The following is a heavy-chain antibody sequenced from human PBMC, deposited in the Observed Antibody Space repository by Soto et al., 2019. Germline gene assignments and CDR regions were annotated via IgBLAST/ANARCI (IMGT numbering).Heavy chain of an antibody. CDR3: ARGEGSGSNALGH. Sequence: EGLLEESGGGFVQPGGSLRLSCSASLFTVSNNYMTWVRQAPGKGLEWVSVIQDGGSISYADSVRDRFTISRDNSKNTVFLEMNSLRPEDTAVYFCARGEGSGSNALGHWGQGTLVTVSS. CDR1: LFTVSNNY. D-gene: IGHD3-16*01. J-gene: IGHJ4*02. CDR2: IQDGGSI. V-gene: IGHV3-66*01.